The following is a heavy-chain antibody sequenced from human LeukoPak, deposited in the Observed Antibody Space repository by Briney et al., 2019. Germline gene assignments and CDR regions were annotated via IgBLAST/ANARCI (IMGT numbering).Heavy chain of an antibody. CDR3: AKSTNSCSGGSCYSGFDY. Sequence: RGSLRLSCAASGFTFSSYAMSWVRQAPGKGLEWVSTFSGSGGSTYYADSVKGRFTISRDNSRNTLYLQMNSLRAEDTAIYYCAKSTNSCSGGSCYSGFDYWGQGTLVTASS. CDR2: FSGSGGST. D-gene: IGHD2-15*01. CDR1: GFTFSSYA. V-gene: IGHV3-23*01. J-gene: IGHJ4*02.